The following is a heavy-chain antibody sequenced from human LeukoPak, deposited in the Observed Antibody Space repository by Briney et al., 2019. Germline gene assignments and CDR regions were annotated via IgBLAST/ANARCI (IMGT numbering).Heavy chain of an antibody. V-gene: IGHV3-53*01. CDR3: AKGRLTFDY. J-gene: IGHJ4*02. CDR1: GFTVSSNY. CDR2: IYTNDNT. Sequence: GGSLRLSCAASGFTVSSNYMSWVRQAPGKGLEWVSVIYTNDNTYYADSVKGRFTISRDNSKNTLYLQMNSLRAEDTAVYYCAKGRLTFDYWGQGTLVTVSS.